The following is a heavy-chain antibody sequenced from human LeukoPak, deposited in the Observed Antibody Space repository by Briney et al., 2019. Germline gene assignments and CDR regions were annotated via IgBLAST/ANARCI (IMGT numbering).Heavy chain of an antibody. CDR3: ARGGRYSSGWYLDY. J-gene: IGHJ4*02. Sequence: PSETLSLTCAVYGGSFSGYYWSWIRQPPGKGLEWIGEINHSGSTNYNPSLKSRVTISVDTSKNQFSLKLSSVTAADTAVYYCARGGRYSSGWYLDYWGQGTLVTVSS. CDR1: GGSFSGYY. CDR2: INHSGST. V-gene: IGHV4-34*01. D-gene: IGHD6-19*01.